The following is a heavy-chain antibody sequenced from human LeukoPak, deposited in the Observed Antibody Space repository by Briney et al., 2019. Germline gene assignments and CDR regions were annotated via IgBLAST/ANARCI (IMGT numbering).Heavy chain of an antibody. Sequence: SETLSLTCTVSGGSISSSSYYWSWIRQPPGKGLEWIGEINHSGSTNYNPSLKSRVTISVDTSKNQFSLKLSSVTAADTAVYYCARGLTTVVVEVIYDYRGQGTLVTVSS. CDR1: GGSISSSSYY. V-gene: IGHV4-39*07. D-gene: IGHD4-23*01. CDR3: ARGLTTVVVEVIYDY. J-gene: IGHJ4*02. CDR2: INHSGST.